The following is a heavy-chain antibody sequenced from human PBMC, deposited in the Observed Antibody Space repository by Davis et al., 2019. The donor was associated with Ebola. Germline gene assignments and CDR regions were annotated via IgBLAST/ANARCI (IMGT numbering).Heavy chain of an antibody. CDR2: INPNSGDT. D-gene: IGHD1-1*01. Sequence: ASVKVSCKSSGYTFTGYYIHWVRQAPGQGLEWMGWINPNSGDTNYAQNFLGRVTMTRDTSISTAYMELSRLRSDDTAAYYCATEEGRNWYYFDSWGQGTLVTVSS. V-gene: IGHV1-2*02. J-gene: IGHJ4*02. CDR1: GYTFTGYY. CDR3: ATEEGRNWYYFDS.